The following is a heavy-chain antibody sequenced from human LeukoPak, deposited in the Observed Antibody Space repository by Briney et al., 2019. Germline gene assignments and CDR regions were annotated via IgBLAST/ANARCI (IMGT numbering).Heavy chain of an antibody. J-gene: IGHJ4*02. CDR1: GGSISSYY. Sequence: PSETLSLTCTVSGGSISSYYWSWLRQPPGKGPEWIGYIYYSESTNYNPSLKSRVTISVDTSKNQFSLKLSSVTAADTAVYYCARDGYYYDSSGPSYYFDYWGQGTLVTVSS. CDR2: IYYSEST. CDR3: ARDGYYYDSSGPSYYFDY. V-gene: IGHV4-59*01. D-gene: IGHD3-22*01.